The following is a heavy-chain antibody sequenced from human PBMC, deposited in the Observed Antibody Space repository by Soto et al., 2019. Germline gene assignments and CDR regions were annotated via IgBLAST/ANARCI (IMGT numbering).Heavy chain of an antibody. V-gene: IGHV3-7*03. D-gene: IGHD2-15*01. Sequence: GGSLRLSCAASGFTFSSYWMSWVRQAPGKGLEWMANIRQDGSEKYYVDSVKGRFTISRDNAKNSLYLQMNSLRAEDTAVYYCARAREVVTHYFDYWGQGTLVTVSS. CDR3: ARAREVVTHYFDY. J-gene: IGHJ4*02. CDR1: GFTFSSYW. CDR2: IRQDGSEK.